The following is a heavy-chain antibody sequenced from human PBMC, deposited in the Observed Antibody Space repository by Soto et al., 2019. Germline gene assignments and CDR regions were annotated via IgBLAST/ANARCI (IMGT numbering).Heavy chain of an antibody. V-gene: IGHV3-33*01. CDR1: GFTFSSYG. Sequence: QVQLVESGGGVVQPGRSLRLSCAASGFTFSSYGMHWVRQAPGKGLEWVAVIWYDGSNKYYADSVKGRFTISRDNSKNTLYMEMNSRRAEDTAVYYCARDSIAGGIAVAVIDYWGQGTLVTVSS. CDR2: IWYDGSNK. CDR3: ARDSIAGGIAVAVIDY. J-gene: IGHJ4*02. D-gene: IGHD6-19*01.